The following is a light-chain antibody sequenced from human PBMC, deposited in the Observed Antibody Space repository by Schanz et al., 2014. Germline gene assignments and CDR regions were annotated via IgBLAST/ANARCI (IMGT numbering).Light chain of an antibody. Sequence: EIVLTQSPGTLSLSPGERATLSCRASQSVNSNYLAWYQQKPGQTPRLLIYGASTRATGTPDRFGGSGSGTDFTLTITGLEPEDFALYYCQQYGRSPGTFGQGTKVEIK. CDR1: QSVNSNY. CDR3: QQYGRSPGT. V-gene: IGKV3-20*01. J-gene: IGKJ1*01. CDR2: GAS.